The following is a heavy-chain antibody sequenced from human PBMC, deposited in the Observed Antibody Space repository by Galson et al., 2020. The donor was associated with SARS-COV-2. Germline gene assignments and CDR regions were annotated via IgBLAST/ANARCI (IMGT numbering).Heavy chain of an antibody. J-gene: IGHJ4*02. V-gene: IGHV4-34*01. CDR3: ARGARDVTMLVMIAAAASYYFDF. CDR2: ITPTGSI. Sequence: SQASETLSLTCAVYGGSFSGYYWGWIRQSPGKGLEWIGEITPTGSINNNPSPKSRVTISKDTSKNQFSLRLRSVTAADTAMYFCARGARDVTMLVMIAAAASYYFDFWGQGSLVTGSS. CDR1: GGSFSGYY. D-gene: IGHD2-21*01.